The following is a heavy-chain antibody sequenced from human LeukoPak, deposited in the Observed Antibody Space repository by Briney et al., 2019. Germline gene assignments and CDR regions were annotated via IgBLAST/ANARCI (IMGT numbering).Heavy chain of an antibody. Sequence: PGGSLRLSCAASEFTFSNYWMHWVRQAPGKGLVWVALINSDGSKTIYADSVKGRFTISRDNSKNTLYLQMNSLRAEDTAVYYCAKGELLWFGDVYYYYMDVWGKGTTVTVSS. CDR3: AKGELLWFGDVYYYYMDV. V-gene: IGHV3-74*01. CDR1: EFTFSNYW. J-gene: IGHJ6*03. CDR2: INSDGSKT. D-gene: IGHD3-10*01.